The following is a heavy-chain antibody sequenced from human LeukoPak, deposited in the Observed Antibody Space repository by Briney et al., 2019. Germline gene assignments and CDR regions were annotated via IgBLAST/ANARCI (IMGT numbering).Heavy chain of an antibody. CDR2: IYTSGST. CDR3: ARSGSYYDVGRKYYFDY. CDR1: GGSINTYY. Sequence: SETLSLTCSVSGGSINTYYGSWIRQSAGKGLEWIGRIYTSGSTNYNPSLKSRVTMSVDTSKNQFSLKLSSVTAADTAVYYCARSGSYYDVGRKYYFDYWGQGTLVTVSS. J-gene: IGHJ4*02. V-gene: IGHV4-4*07. D-gene: IGHD1-26*01.